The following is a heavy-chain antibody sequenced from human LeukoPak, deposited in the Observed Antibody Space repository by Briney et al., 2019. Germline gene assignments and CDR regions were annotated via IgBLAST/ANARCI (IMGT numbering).Heavy chain of an antibody. Sequence: GASVKVSCKASGYTFTVYYMHWVRQAPGQGLEWMGWINPNSGGTNYAQKFQGRVTMTRDTSISTAYMELSRLRSDDTAVYYCARDSSGYSYGYGDYWGQGTLVTVFS. D-gene: IGHD5-18*01. CDR2: INPNSGGT. V-gene: IGHV1-2*02. J-gene: IGHJ4*02. CDR3: ARDSSGYSYGYGDY. CDR1: GYTFTVYY.